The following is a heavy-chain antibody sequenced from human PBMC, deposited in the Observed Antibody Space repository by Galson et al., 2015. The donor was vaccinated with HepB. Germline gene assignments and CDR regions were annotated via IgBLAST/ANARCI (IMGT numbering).Heavy chain of an antibody. CDR1: GGSFSGYY. D-gene: IGHD1-26*01. Sequence: ETLSLTCAVYGGSFSGYYWSWIRQPPGKGLEWIGEINHSGSTNYNPSLKSRVTISVDTSKNQFSLKLSSVTAADTAVYYCARVVRSGSYGRGFFDYWGQGTLVTVSS. CDR3: ARVVRSGSYGRGFFDY. V-gene: IGHV4-34*01. CDR2: INHSGST. J-gene: IGHJ4*02.